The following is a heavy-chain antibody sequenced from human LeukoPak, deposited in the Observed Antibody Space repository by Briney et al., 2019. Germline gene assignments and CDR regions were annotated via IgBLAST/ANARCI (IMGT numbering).Heavy chain of an antibody. CDR2: IYPGDSDT. CDR1: GYRFTSNW. Sequence: GESLKISCKGSGYRFTSNWIAWVRQMPGKGLEWMGIIYPGDSDTRYSPSFQGQVTISADKSISTVYLQWSSLRASDTAIYFYAYGKYYFDYWGQGTLVTVSS. J-gene: IGHJ4*02. V-gene: IGHV5-51*01. D-gene: IGHD3-16*01. CDR3: AYGKYYFDY.